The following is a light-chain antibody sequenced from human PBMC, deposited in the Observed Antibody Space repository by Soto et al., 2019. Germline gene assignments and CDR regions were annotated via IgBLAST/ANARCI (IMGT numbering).Light chain of an antibody. J-gene: IGKJ3*01. CDR3: QHTVL. Sequence: DIQMTQSPSSVSASVGDRVTMTCRASQGLSSWLAWYQQKPGKAPNLLIFATSTLQSGVPSRFSGSGSATEFTLTISCLQPEDVATYYCQHTVLFGPGTKVDLK. CDR2: ATS. V-gene: IGKV1-12*01. CDR1: QGLSSW.